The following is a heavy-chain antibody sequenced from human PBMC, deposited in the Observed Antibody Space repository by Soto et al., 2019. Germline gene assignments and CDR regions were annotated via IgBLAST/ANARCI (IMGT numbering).Heavy chain of an antibody. J-gene: IGHJ4*02. CDR1: GFTFSSYA. V-gene: IGHV3-23*01. CDR3: AKGRSRYCSGGSCYSPDVIDY. Sequence: GGSLRLSCAASGFTFSSYAMSWVRQAPGKGLEWVSAISGSGGSTYYADSVKGRFTISRDNSKNTLYLQMNSLRAEDTAVYYCAKGRSRYCSGGSCYSPDVIDYWGQGTLVTVSS. CDR2: ISGSGGST. D-gene: IGHD2-15*01.